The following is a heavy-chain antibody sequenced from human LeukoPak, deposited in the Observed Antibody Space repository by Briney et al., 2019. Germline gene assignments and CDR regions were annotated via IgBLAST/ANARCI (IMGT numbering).Heavy chain of an antibody. CDR2: MNLKSGNT. D-gene: IGHD3-10*01. CDR3: ARGRVFPGVAPRQVWFDP. CDR1: GYTFSSDD. J-gene: IGHJ5*02. V-gene: IGHV1-8*02. Sequence: ASVKVSCKASGYTFSSDDINWVRQAPAPGLEWTGWMNLKSGNTGYAQKFLGRVTMTRNTSISTAYMELSRLRSEDTAVYYCARGRVFPGVAPRQVWFDPWGQGTPVTVSS.